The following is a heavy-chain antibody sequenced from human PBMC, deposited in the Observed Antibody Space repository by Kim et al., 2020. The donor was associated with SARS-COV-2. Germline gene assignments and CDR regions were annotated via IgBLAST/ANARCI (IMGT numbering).Heavy chain of an antibody. CDR2: ISINGGST. CDR1: GFTFSSYA. Sequence: GGSLRLSCSASGFTFSSYAMHWVRQAPGKGLEYVSAISINGGSTYYADSVKGRFTISRDNSKNTLYLQMSSLRAEDTAVYYCVKDSNLYCSSTICYDNWGQGTLVTVSS. V-gene: IGHV3-64D*09. CDR3: VKDSNLYCSSTICYDN. J-gene: IGHJ4*02. D-gene: IGHD2-2*01.